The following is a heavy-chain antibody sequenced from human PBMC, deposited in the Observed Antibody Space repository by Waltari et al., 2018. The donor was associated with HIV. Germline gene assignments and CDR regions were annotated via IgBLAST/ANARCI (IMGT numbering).Heavy chain of an antibody. D-gene: IGHD4-4*01. Sequence: EVQLVESGGGSVQPGGSLRLSCAASGFTFSHYWMHWVRQAPGKGLVWVSRINSDGSSTSYADSVKGRFTISRDNAKNTVYLQMNSLRAEDTPVYYCARGGSKPLDYWGQGTLVTVSS. V-gene: IGHV3-74*01. CDR1: GFTFSHYW. J-gene: IGHJ4*02. CDR3: ARGGSKPLDY. CDR2: INSDGSST.